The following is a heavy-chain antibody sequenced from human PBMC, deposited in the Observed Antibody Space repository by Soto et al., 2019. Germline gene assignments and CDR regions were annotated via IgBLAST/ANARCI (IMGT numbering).Heavy chain of an antibody. CDR1: GFSLTTGTMG. CDR2: IFSDNER. Sequence: QVTLKESGPALVKPTETLTLTCTVSGFSLTTGTMGVSWIRQPPGKALEWLAHIFSDNERSYSTSLQGRLTISKDTSGSQVVLSMTNVDPVDTATYYCARMNVDSYQFYYAMDVWGQGTTVSVSS. CDR3: ARMNVDSYQFYYAMDV. V-gene: IGHV2-26*01. D-gene: IGHD4-17*01. J-gene: IGHJ6*02.